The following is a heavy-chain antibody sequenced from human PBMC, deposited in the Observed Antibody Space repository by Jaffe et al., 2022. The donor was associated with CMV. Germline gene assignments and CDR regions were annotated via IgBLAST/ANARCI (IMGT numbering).Heavy chain of an antibody. CDR3: ARGEWLPN. J-gene: IGHJ4*02. D-gene: IGHD6-19*01. CDR2: ISGSSGST. V-gene: IGHV3-11*06. Sequence: QVQLVESGGGLVKPGESLRLSCAASGFTFTDFYMNWIRQAPGKGLEVISSISGSSGSTKYADSVKGRFTISRDNGKNTLYLQMNSLRPEDTAVYYCARGEWLPNWGQGTLVTVSS. CDR1: GFTFTDFY.